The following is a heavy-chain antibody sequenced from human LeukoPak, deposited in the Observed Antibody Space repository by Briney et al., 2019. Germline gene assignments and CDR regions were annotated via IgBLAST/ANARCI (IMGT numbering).Heavy chain of an antibody. CDR1: GGTFSSYA. CDR2: IIPIFGTA. Sequence: SVKVSCKASGGTFSSYAISWVRQAPGQGLEWMGGIIPIFGTANYAQKFQGRVTITADESTSTAYMELSSLRSEDTAVYYCARVTRGDLIFDYWGQGTLVTVSS. D-gene: IGHD2-21*02. V-gene: IGHV1-69*13. J-gene: IGHJ4*02. CDR3: ARVTRGDLIFDY.